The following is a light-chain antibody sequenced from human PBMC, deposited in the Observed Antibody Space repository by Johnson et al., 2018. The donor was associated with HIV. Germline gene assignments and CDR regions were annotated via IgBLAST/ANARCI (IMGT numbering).Light chain of an antibody. Sequence: LTQPPSVSAAPGQKVTISCSGSSSNIGTNFVSWYQQFPGAAPKLLIYENNKRPSGIPDRFSGSKSGTSATLDITGLQTGDEADYYCASWDRSLTVGTVFGHVTRVTVL. CDR3: ASWDRSLTVGTV. V-gene: IGLV1-51*02. CDR1: SSNIGTNF. J-gene: IGLJ1*01. CDR2: ENN.